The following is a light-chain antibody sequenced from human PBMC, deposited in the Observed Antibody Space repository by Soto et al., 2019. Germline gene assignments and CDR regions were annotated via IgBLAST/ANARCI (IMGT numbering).Light chain of an antibody. J-gene: IGLJ1*01. CDR1: ISNIWAGYD. CDR3: QSCDSSLSGSGV. V-gene: IGLV1-40*01. Sequence: QSVLSQPPSVSWAPGHRFTISFTGSISNIWAGYDLHWYQQLPGTAPKLLIYRNNNRPSGVPDRLSGYKSGTSASLAITGLQAEDEADYYCQSCDSSLSGSGVFGTGTKVTVL. CDR2: RNN.